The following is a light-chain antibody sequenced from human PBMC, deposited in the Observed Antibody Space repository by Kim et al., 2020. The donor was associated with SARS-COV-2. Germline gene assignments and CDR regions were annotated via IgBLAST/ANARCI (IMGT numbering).Light chain of an antibody. V-gene: IGLV3-1*01. CDR1: KLGDKY. CDR2: QYN. Sequence: SYELTQPPSVSVSPGQTASITCSGYKLGDKYVSWYQQKPGQSPVVVIYQYNQRPSGIPERFSGSNSGNTATLTISGTQAMDEADYYCQAWDSSTHNYVFGAGTKVTVL. CDR3: QAWDSSTHNYV. J-gene: IGLJ1*01.